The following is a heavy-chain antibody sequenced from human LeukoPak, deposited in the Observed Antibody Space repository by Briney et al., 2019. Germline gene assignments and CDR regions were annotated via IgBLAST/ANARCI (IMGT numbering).Heavy chain of an antibody. CDR2: ISSSSSYI. CDR3: AREFRGYSGYDC. J-gene: IGHJ4*02. CDR1: GFTFSSYS. Sequence: GGSLRLSCAASGFTFSSYSMNWVRQAPGKGLEWVSSISSSSSYIYYADSVKGRFTISRDNAKNSLYLQMNSLRAEDTAVYYCAREFRGYSGYDCWGQGTLVTVSS. D-gene: IGHD5-12*01. V-gene: IGHV3-21*01.